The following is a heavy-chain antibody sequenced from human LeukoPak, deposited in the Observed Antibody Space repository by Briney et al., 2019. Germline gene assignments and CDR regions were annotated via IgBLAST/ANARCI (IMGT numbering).Heavy chain of an antibody. CDR1: GFTFRSYS. V-gene: IGHV3-21*01. CDR3: ARETPFYSSSDYYYYYYMDV. J-gene: IGHJ6*03. CDR2: ISSSSSYI. D-gene: IGHD6-6*01. Sequence: GGSLRLSCVASGFTFRSYSMNWVRQAPGKGLEWVSSISSSSSYIYYADSVKGRFTISRDNAKNSLYLQMNSLRAEDTAVYYCARETPFYSSSDYYYYYYMDVWGKGTTVTVSS.